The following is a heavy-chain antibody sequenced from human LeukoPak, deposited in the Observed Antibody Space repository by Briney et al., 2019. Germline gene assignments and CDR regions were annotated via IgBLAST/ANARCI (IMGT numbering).Heavy chain of an antibody. CDR2: ISGSGGST. Sequence: GGSLRLSCAASGFSFSSFAMTWVRQAPGKGLEWVSGISGSGGSTYYADSVKGRFTISRDNSKNTLYLQMNSLRAEDTAVYYCATAYYYDSRGYDPVDYWGQGTLVTVSS. J-gene: IGHJ4*02. V-gene: IGHV3-23*01. CDR1: GFSFSSFA. CDR3: ATAYYYDSRGYDPVDY. D-gene: IGHD3-22*01.